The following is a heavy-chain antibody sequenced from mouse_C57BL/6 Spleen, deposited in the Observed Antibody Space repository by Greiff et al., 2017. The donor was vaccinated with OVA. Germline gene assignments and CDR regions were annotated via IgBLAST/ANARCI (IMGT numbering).Heavy chain of an antibody. Sequence: QVQLQQSGPELVKPGASVKISCKASGYAFSSSWMNWVKQRPGKGLEWIGRIYPGDGDTNYNGKFKGKATLTADKSSSTAYMQLSSLTSEDSAVYFCARQANYRFAYWGQGTLVTVSA. CDR1: GYAFSSSW. J-gene: IGHJ3*01. D-gene: IGHD2-1*01. V-gene: IGHV1-82*01. CDR3: ARQANYRFAY. CDR2: IYPGDGDT.